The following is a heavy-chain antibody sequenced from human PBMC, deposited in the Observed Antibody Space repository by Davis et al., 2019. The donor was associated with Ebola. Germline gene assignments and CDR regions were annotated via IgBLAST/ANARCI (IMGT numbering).Heavy chain of an antibody. Sequence: PGGSLRLSCAASGFTFSDNAMNWVRQAPGKGPEWVSTIDDGPRNIHYADSVRGRFTISRDDSLSTVFLQMDALRAEDTALYYCTTRLVNHFDYWGQGTQVTVSS. V-gene: IGHV3-23*01. CDR1: GFTFSDNA. CDR2: IDDGPRNI. CDR3: TTRLVNHFDY. J-gene: IGHJ4*02. D-gene: IGHD6-19*01.